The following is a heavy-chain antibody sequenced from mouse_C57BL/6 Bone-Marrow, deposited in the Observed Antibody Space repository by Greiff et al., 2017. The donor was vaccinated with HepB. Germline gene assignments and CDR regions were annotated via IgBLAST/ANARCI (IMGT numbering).Heavy chain of an antibody. Sequence: QVQLQQSGAELVRPGASVTLSCKASGYTFTDYEMHWVKQTPVHGLEWIGAIDPETGGTAYNQKFKGKAILTADKSSSTAYMELRSLTSEDSAVYYCTFYGNFPWFAYWGQGTLVTVSA. CDR3: TFYGNFPWFAY. J-gene: IGHJ3*01. CDR1: GYTFTDYE. D-gene: IGHD2-1*01. CDR2: IDPETGGT. V-gene: IGHV1-15*01.